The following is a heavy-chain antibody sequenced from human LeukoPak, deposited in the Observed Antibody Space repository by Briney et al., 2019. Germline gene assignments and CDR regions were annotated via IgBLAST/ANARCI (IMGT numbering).Heavy chain of an antibody. Sequence: PGGSLRLSCAASGFTFSSYWMHWVRQAPGEGLVWVSRINSDGSSTSYADSVKGRFTISRDNAKNTLYLQMNSLRAEDTAVYYCARALLRDGYDAFDIWGQGTMVTVSS. CDR1: GFTFSSYW. CDR2: INSDGSST. CDR3: ARALLRDGYDAFDI. V-gene: IGHV3-74*01. D-gene: IGHD5-24*01. J-gene: IGHJ3*02.